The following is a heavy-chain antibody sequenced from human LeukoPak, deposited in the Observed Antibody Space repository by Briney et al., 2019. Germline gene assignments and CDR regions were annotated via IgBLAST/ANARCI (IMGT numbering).Heavy chain of an antibody. J-gene: IGHJ6*02. CDR2: IVVGSGNT. V-gene: IGHV1-58*02. CDR3: AADRGGSYSDYYYYYGMDV. CDR1: GFTFTSSA. D-gene: IGHD1-26*01. Sequence: SVKVSCKASGFTFTSSAMQWVRQARGQRLEWIGWIVVGSGNTNYAQKFQERVTITRDMSTSTAYMELSSLRSEDTAVYYCAADRGGSYSDYYYYYGMDVWGQGTTVTVSS.